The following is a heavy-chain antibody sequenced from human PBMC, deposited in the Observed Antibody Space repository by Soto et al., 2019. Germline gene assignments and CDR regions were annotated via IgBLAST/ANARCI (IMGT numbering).Heavy chain of an antibody. D-gene: IGHD6-6*01. CDR1: GGSISSSSYD. Sequence: QLQLQESGPGLVKPSETLSLTCTVSGGSISSSSYDWGWIRQPPGKVLEWIGSIYYSGSTYYNPCLKSRVSESLDTSKNQFSLKLSSVTAADTAVYYSTRAPRLLAARVSRNWFDPWGQGTLVTVSS. J-gene: IGHJ5*02. CDR3: TRAPRLLAARVSRNWFDP. CDR2: IYYSGST. V-gene: IGHV4-39*01.